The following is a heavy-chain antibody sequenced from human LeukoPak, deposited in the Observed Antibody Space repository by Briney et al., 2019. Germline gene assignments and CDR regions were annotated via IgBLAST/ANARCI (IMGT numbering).Heavy chain of an antibody. CDR3: ARHVGYGNNWFDP. CDR1: GGSISSYY. D-gene: IGHD5-18*01. Sequence: SETLSLTCTVSGGSISSYYWSWIRQPPGKGLEWIGYIYYSGSTNYNPSLKSRVTISVDTSKNQFSLKLRSLTAADTAVYYCARHVGYGNNWFDPWGQGTLVTVSP. J-gene: IGHJ5*02. CDR2: IYYSGST. V-gene: IGHV4-59*08.